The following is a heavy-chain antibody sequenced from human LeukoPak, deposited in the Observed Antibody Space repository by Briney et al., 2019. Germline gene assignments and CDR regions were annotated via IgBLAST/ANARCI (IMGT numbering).Heavy chain of an antibody. V-gene: IGHV4-4*07. Sequence: SETLSLTCTVSGYSMRSGYYWNWIRQPAGKGLEWIGRIYASGGTNYNPSLRSRVTISVDKSKNQFSLKLTSATAADTAVYYCARSYLGGTYYDWFDPWGQGTLVTVSS. J-gene: IGHJ5*02. CDR2: IYASGGT. CDR1: GYSMRSGYY. D-gene: IGHD1-26*01. CDR3: ARSYLGGTYYDWFDP.